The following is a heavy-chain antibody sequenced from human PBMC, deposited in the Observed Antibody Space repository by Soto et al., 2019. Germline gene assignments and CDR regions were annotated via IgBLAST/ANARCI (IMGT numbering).Heavy chain of an antibody. V-gene: IGHV1-3*01. CDR3: ARNVDTAMVYPSRGYYYYYGMDV. CDR2: INAGNGNT. J-gene: IGHJ6*02. Sequence: ASVKVSCKASGYTFTSYAMHWVRQAPGQRLEWMGWINAGNGNTKYSQKFQGRVTITRDTSASTAYMELSSLRSEDTAVYYCARNVDTAMVYPSRGYYYYYGMDVWGQGTKVTVSS. D-gene: IGHD5-18*01. CDR1: GYTFTSYA.